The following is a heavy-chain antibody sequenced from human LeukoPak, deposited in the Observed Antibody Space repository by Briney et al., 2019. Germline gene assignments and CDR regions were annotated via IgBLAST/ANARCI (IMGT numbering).Heavy chain of an antibody. V-gene: IGHV1-18*01. J-gene: IGHJ6*02. CDR3: ARESEPYYYGSGSPFPNYYYYGMDV. D-gene: IGHD3-10*01. Sequence: ASVKVSCKASGYTFTSYDINWVRQAPGQGLEWMGWISAYNGNTNYAQKLQGRVTMTTDTSTSTAYMELRSLRSDDTAVYYCARESEPYYYGSGSPFPNYYYYGMDVWGQGTTVTVSS. CDR2: ISAYNGNT. CDR1: GYTFTSYD.